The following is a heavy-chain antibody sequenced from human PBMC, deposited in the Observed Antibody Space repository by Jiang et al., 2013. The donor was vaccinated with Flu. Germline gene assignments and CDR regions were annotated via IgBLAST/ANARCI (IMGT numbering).Heavy chain of an antibody. CDR3: ARDFRQPAYYYDSSGYDAFDI. Sequence: ASGFTFSSYGMHWVRQAPGKGLEWVAVISYDGSNKYYADSVKGRFTISRDNSKNTLYLQMNSLRAEDTAVYYCARDFRQPAYYYDSSGYDAFDIWGQGTMVTVSS. D-gene: IGHD3-22*01. CDR2: ISYDGSNK. J-gene: IGHJ3*02. V-gene: IGHV3-33*05. CDR1: GFTFSSYG.